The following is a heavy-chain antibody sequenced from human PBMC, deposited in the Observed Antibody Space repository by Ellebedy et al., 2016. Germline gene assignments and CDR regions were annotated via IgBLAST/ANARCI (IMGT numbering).Heavy chain of an antibody. CDR3: ARGPEGPAAISTYYYYYYMDV. Sequence: GGSLRLXXAASGFTFSDYYMGWIRQAPGKGLEWVSYISSSGSTIYYADSVKGRFTISRDNAKNSLYLQMNSLRAEDTAVYYCARGPEGPAAISTYYYYYYMDVWGKGTTVTVSS. D-gene: IGHD2-2*01. V-gene: IGHV3-11*01. J-gene: IGHJ6*03. CDR1: GFTFSDYY. CDR2: ISSSGSTI.